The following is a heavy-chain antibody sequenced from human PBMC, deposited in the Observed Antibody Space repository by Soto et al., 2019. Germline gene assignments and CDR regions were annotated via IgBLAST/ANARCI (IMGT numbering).Heavy chain of an antibody. V-gene: IGHV3-7*01. J-gene: IGHJ4*02. CDR1: GFTFSSYW. D-gene: IGHD3-10*01. Sequence: EVQLVESGGGLVQPGGSLRLSCAASGFTFSSYWMSWVRQAPGKGLEWVANIKQDGSEKYYVDSVKGRFTISRDNAKNSLYLQMNSLRAGDTAVYYCARDGFMVRGVIIGPGPIKANDYWGQGTLVTVSS. CDR2: IKQDGSEK. CDR3: ARDGFMVRGVIIGPGPIKANDY.